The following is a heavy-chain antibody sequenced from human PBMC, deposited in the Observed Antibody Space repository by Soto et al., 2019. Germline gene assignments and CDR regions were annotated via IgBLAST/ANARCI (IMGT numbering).Heavy chain of an antibody. CDR3: LRSYEGGNRGTEITYYYYCMDV. Sequence: SETLSLTCAVYGGSFSGYYWSWIRQPPGKGLEWIGEINHSGSTNYNPSLKSRVTISVDTSKNQFSLKLSSVTAADTAVYYCLRSYEGGNRGTEITYYYYCMDVWGKGTTVTVSS. J-gene: IGHJ6*03. CDR1: GGSFSGYY. CDR2: INHSGST. V-gene: IGHV4-34*01. D-gene: IGHD4-17*01.